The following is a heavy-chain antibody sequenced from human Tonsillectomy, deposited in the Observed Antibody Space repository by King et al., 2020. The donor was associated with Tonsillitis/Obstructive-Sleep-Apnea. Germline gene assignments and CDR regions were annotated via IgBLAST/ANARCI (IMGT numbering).Heavy chain of an antibody. D-gene: IGHD1-26*01. V-gene: IGHV1-69*01. CDR1: GGTFSRYA. Sequence: VQLVESGAEVQKPGSSVKVSCKASGGTFSRYAINWVRQAPGQGLEWMGGIIPTFGTANYAQKFQGRVTITADESTSTAYMELSSLRSEDTAIFYCATAPADGGLLHYFDYWGQGSLVTVSS. CDR3: ATAPADGGLLHYFDY. CDR2: IIPTFGTA. J-gene: IGHJ4*02.